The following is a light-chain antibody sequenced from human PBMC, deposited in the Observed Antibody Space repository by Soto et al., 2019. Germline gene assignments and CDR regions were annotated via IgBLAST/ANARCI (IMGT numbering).Light chain of an antibody. CDR3: SSYTRSSLYV. CDR1: SSDVGGYNY. CDR2: DVS. Sequence: QSALTQPASVSGSPGQSITISCTGTSSDVGGYNYVSWYQQHPGKAPKLMIYDVSNRPSGVSNRFSGTKSGNTASLTISGLQAEDEADYYCSSYTRSSLYVFVPGTPLPVL. V-gene: IGLV2-14*01. J-gene: IGLJ1*01.